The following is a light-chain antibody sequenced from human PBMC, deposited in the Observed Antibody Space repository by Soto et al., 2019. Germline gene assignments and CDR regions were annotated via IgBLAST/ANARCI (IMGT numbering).Light chain of an antibody. CDR1: QSINTW. CDR3: QQYNNLWT. V-gene: IGKV1-5*03. J-gene: IGKJ1*01. Sequence: DIQMTQSPSTLSASVGDRVTITCRASQSINTWLAWYQQKPGKAPKLLIYKASSLESGVPSRFSGSGSGTEFTLTISSLQPDDFATYYCQQYNNLWTFGQGTKVEIK. CDR2: KAS.